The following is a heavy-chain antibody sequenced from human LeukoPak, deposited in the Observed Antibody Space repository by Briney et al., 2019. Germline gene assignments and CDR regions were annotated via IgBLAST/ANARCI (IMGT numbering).Heavy chain of an antibody. D-gene: IGHD6-13*01. CDR2: INPSGGST. CDR1: GGTFSSYA. CDR3: ARSTGIAAAGTLYY. V-gene: IGHV1-46*01. Sequence: ASVKVSCKASGGTFSSYAISWVRQAPGQGLEWMGIINPSGGSTSYAQKFQGRVTMTRDTSTSTVYMELSSLRSEDTAVYYCARSTGIAAAGTLYYWGQGTLVTVSS. J-gene: IGHJ4*02.